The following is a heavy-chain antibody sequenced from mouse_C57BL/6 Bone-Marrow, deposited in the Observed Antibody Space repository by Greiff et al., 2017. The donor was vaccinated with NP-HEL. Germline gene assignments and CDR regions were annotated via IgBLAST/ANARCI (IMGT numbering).Heavy chain of an antibody. J-gene: IGHJ1*03. Sequence: EVQVVESGGGLVQPGGSLKLSCAASGFTFSDYGMAWVRQAPRKGPEWVAFISNLAYSIYYADTVTGRFTISRENAKNTLYLEMSSLRSEDTAMYYCANYYGGYFDVWGTGTTVTVSS. V-gene: IGHV5-15*01. CDR1: GFTFSDYG. D-gene: IGHD1-1*01. CDR2: ISNLAYSI. CDR3: ANYYGGYFDV.